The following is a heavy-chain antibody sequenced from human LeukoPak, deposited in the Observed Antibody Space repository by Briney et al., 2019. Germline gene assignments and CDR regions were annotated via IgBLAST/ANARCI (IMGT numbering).Heavy chain of an antibody. J-gene: IGHJ4*02. V-gene: IGHV5-51*01. CDR1: GYRFTSYW. D-gene: IGHD6-13*01. CDR2: IYPGDSDT. CDR3: ARQSGIALDY. Sequence: GESLKISCKGSGYRFTSYWIGWVRQMPGKGMEWMGIIYPGDSDTRYSPSFQGQVTLSPDKSISTAYLQWSSLKATDAAMYYCARQSGIALDYWGQGTLVTVSS.